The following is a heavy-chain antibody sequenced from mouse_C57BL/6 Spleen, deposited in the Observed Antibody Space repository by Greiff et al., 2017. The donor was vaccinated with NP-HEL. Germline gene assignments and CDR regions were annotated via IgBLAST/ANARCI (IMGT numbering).Heavy chain of an antibody. CDR3: ARGATYYSKGFAY. V-gene: IGHV1-55*01. J-gene: IGHJ3*01. CDR2: IYPGSGST. D-gene: IGHD2-5*01. CDR1: GYTFTSYW. Sequence: QVQLQQPGAELVKPGASVKMSCKASGYTFTSYWITWVKQRPGQGLEWIGDIYPGSGSTNYNEKFKSKATLTVDTSSSTAYMQLSSLTSEDSAVYYCARGATYYSKGFAYWGQGTLVTVSA.